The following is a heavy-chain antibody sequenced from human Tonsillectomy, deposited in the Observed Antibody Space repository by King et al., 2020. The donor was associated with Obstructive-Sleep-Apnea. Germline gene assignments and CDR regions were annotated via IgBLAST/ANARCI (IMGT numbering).Heavy chain of an antibody. D-gene: IGHD3-9*01. V-gene: IGHV1-3*01. CDR3: ARDYDILTGYSPFNWFDP. CDR1: GYTFTSYA. Sequence: QLVQSGAEVKKPGASVKVSCKASGYTFTSYAMHWVRQAPGQRLEWMGWINAGNGNTKYSQKFQGRVTITRDTSASTAYMELGSLRSEDTAVYYCARDYDILTGYSPFNWFDPWGQGTLVTVSS. CDR2: INAGNGNT. J-gene: IGHJ5*02.